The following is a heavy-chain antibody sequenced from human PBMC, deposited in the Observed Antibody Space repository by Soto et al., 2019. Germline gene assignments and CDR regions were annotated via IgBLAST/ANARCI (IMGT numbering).Heavy chain of an antibody. V-gene: IGHV5-51*01. CDR3: ARHRHYDILTGYYREGFDP. J-gene: IGHJ5*02. CDR1: GYSFTSYW. D-gene: IGHD3-9*01. Sequence: GESLKISCKGSGYSFTSYWIGWVRQMPGKGLEWMGIIYPGDSDTRYSPSFQGQVTISADKSISTAYLQWSSLKASDTAMYYCARHRHYDILTGYYREGFDPWGQGTLVTVSS. CDR2: IYPGDSDT.